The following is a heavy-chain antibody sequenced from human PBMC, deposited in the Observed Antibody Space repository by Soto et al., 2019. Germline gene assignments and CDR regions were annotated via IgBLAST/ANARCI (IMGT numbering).Heavy chain of an antibody. Sequence: PGGSLRLSCAASGFTVSSNYMSWVRQAPGKGLEWVSVIYSGGSTYYADSVKGRFTISRDNSKNTLYLQMNSLRAEDTAVYYCARGTYYDFPYYFDYWGQGTLVTVSS. CDR1: GFTVSSNY. D-gene: IGHD3-3*01. CDR2: IYSGGST. J-gene: IGHJ4*02. V-gene: IGHV3-53*01. CDR3: ARGTYYDFPYYFDY.